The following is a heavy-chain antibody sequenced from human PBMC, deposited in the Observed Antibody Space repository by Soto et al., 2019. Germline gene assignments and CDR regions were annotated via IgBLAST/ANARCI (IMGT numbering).Heavy chain of an antibody. CDR1: GLTSGPYC. J-gene: IGHJ5*02. D-gene: IGHD3-16*01. CDR2: ISGSGSST. V-gene: IGHV3-23*01. Sequence: EVQLLESGGGLVQPGGSLRLSCAASGLTSGPYCMNWVRQAPGRGLEWVSTISGSGSSTNYAESVQGRFTISRDNSKNTMYLQMNRLRAEDTVVYYCAADPSPRGFLFIHDVFSWGQVSLVTGSS. CDR3: AADPSPRGFLFIHDVFS.